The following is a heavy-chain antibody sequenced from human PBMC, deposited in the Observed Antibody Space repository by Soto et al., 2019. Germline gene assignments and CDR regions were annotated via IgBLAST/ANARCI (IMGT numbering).Heavy chain of an antibody. Sequence: PSETLSLTCAVYGGSFSGDYWSWIRQPPGKGLEWIGEINHSGSTNYNPSLKSRVTISVDTSKNQFSLKLSSVTAADTAVYYCARYKRVYYGSGSYHLYYFDYWGQGTLVTVSS. V-gene: IGHV4-34*01. CDR2: INHSGST. CDR3: ARYKRVYYGSGSYHLYYFDY. D-gene: IGHD3-10*01. J-gene: IGHJ4*02. CDR1: GGSFSGDY.